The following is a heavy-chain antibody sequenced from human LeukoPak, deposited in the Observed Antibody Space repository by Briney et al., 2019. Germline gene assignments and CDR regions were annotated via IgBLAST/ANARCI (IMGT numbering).Heavy chain of an antibody. CDR2: ISGSSGGNT. Sequence: GSLRLSCAASGFSFSSYTMSWVRQAPGMGLEWVSAISGSSGGNTYYADSVKGRFTISRDNSKNTLYLQANSLRAEDTAVYYCAKGLGTSSWYYFDYWGQGTLVTVSS. J-gene: IGHJ4*02. CDR1: GFSFSSYT. V-gene: IGHV3-23*01. CDR3: AKGLGTSSWYYFDY. D-gene: IGHD6-13*01.